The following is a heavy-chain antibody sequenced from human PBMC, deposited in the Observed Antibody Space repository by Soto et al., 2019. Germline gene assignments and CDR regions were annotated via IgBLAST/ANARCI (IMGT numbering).Heavy chain of an antibody. Sequence: EVQLVESGGGLVQPGGSLRLSCAASGLTFSNYWMHWVRQAPGKGLVWVSRINSAGSSTTYADSVKGRFTISRDNAKNTLYLQMNSLRAEDTAVYYCALSHTVTTGYWGQGTLVTVSS. V-gene: IGHV3-74*01. J-gene: IGHJ4*02. CDR3: ALSHTVTTGY. CDR1: GLTFSNYW. CDR2: INSAGSST. D-gene: IGHD4-17*01.